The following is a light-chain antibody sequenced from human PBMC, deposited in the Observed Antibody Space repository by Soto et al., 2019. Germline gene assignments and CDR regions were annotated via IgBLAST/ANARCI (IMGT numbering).Light chain of an antibody. Sequence: DMQISQSPFSISASLLDTVTFICRASEAISSWLAWYQVKPGKAPNLLIYAASRLESGVPSRFSGTGSGTHFTLTITGLQPDDFATYYCQQANSFPLTFGGGTKVDIK. V-gene: IGKV1-12*01. J-gene: IGKJ4*01. CDR2: AAS. CDR3: QQANSFPLT. CDR1: EAISSW.